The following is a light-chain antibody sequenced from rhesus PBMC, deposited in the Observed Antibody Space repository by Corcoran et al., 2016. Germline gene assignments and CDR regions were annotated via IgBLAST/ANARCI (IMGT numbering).Light chain of an antibody. CDR1: QSVGSN. V-gene: IGKV3-42*02. J-gene: IGKJ2*01. CDR2: DVS. CDR3: QQYNNWNS. Sequence: ETVMTQSPATLSLSPGERATLSCRASQSVGSNLAWSHQRPGQPPKFPIYDVSTRATGIPDRFSGSGSGAEFTLTISSLEPEDVGLYYCQQYNNWNSFGQGTKVEIK.